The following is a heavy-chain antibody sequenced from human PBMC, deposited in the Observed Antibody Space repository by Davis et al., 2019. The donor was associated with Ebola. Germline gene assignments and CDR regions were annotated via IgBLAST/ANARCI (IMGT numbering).Heavy chain of an antibody. D-gene: IGHD3-16*01. J-gene: IGHJ6*02. CDR3: GKDLTPGGMDV. CDR1: GLNSDAHA. V-gene: IGHV3-9*02. Sequence: SLKISCPPFGLNSDAHAMHWVRQVPGKGLDLVAGIMLRKGYADYANSVKGRFTIFRDRGKNTLYLQMNSMRTDDTALYFSGKDLTPGGMDVWGRGTKVTVSS. CDR2: IMLRKGYA.